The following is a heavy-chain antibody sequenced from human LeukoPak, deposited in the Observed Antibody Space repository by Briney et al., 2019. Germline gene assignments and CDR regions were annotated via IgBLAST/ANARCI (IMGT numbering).Heavy chain of an antibody. CDR2: IYTSGST. J-gene: IGHJ6*02. CDR3: AREYGGYDYYYYYGMDV. V-gene: IGHV4-4*07. CDR1: GGSISSYY. D-gene: IGHD4-17*01. Sequence: PSETLSLTCTVSGGSISSYYWSWIRQPAGKGLEWIGRIYTSGSTNYNPSLKSRVTMSVDTSKNQFSLKLSSVTAADTAVYYSAREYGGYDYYYYYGMDVWGQGTTVTVSS.